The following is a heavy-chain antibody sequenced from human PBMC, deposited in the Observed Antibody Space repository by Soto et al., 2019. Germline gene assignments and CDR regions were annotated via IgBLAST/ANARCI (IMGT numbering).Heavy chain of an antibody. J-gene: IGHJ4*02. V-gene: IGHV3-74*01. CDR1: GFTFSNYA. CDR3: VRDRTTVTLFDY. D-gene: IGHD4-4*01. Sequence: GGSLRLSCAASGFTFSNYAMHWVRQAPGKGLVWVSRISTDGTTTGYADSVKGRFTFSRDNAKNTLYLQMNSLRAEDTAVYYCVRDRTTVTLFDYWGQGALVTVSS. CDR2: ISTDGTTT.